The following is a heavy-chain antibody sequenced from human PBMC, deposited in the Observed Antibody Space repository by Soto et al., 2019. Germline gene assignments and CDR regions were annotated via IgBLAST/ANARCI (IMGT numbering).Heavy chain of an antibody. Sequence: SETLSLTCTVSGGSISSSIYYWGWIRHPPGNGLEWIGSIYYSGSTYYNPSLKSRVTISVDTSKNQFSLKLRSVTAADTAVYYCARTDSEYSSPGYYYYGMDVWGQGTTVTVYS. V-gene: IGHV4-39*01. CDR1: GGSISSSIYY. D-gene: IGHD6-6*01. CDR2: IYYSGST. J-gene: IGHJ6*02. CDR3: ARTDSEYSSPGYYYYGMDV.